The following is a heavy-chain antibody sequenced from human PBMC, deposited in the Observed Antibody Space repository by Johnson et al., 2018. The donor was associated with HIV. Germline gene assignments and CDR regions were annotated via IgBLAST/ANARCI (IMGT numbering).Heavy chain of an antibody. CDR3: TRDLFAHGSGWYDPFDI. CDR2: ISYDGSNK. V-gene: IGHV3-30-3*01. CDR1: GFTFRSYA. Sequence: MQLVESGGGVVQPGRSLRLSCAASGFTFRSYAMHWVRQAPGKGLEWVALISYDGSNKYYADSVKGRVTISRDNSKNSLYLQMNSLRAEDTALYYCTRDLFAHGSGWYDPFDIWGQGTMVTVS. D-gene: IGHD6-19*01. J-gene: IGHJ3*02.